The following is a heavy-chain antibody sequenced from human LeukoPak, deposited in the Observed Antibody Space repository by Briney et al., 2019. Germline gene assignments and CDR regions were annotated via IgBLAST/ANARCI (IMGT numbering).Heavy chain of an antibody. D-gene: IGHD3-10*01. Sequence: TGGSLRLSCAASGFTFSSYAMSWVRQAPGKGLEWVSAISGSGGSTYYADSVKGRFTISRDNSKNTPYLQMNSLRAEDTAVYYCAKDIWFGDSTGGYWGQGTLVTVSS. CDR1: GFTFSSYA. CDR2: ISGSGGST. V-gene: IGHV3-23*01. J-gene: IGHJ4*02. CDR3: AKDIWFGDSTGGY.